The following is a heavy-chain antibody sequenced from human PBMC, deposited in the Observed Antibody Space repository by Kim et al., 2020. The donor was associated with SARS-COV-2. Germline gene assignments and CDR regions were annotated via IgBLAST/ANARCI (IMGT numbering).Heavy chain of an antibody. V-gene: IGHV4-34*01. CDR2: INHSGST. CDR1: GGSFSGYY. J-gene: IGHJ4*02. D-gene: IGHD3-10*01. CDR3: ARGRRGSPPRVDYYGSGSYLR. Sequence: SQTLSLTCAVYGGSFSGYYWSWIRQPPGKGLEWIGEINHSGSTNYNPSLKSRVTISVDTSKNQFSLKLSSVTAADTAVYYCARGRRGSPPRVDYYGSGSYLRWGQGTLVTVSS.